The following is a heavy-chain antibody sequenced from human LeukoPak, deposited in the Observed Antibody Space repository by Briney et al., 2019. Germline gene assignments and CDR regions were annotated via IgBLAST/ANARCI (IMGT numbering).Heavy chain of an antibody. CDR2: INPNSGGT. CDR1: GYTFTGYY. D-gene: IGHD3-10*01. Sequence: ASVKVSCKASGYTFTGYYIHWVRQAPGQGLEWMGWINPNSGGTNYAQKLQGRVTMTRDTSISTAYMELSRLRSDDTAVYYCARVSVHYYGSGSYLFDYWGQGTLVTVSS. J-gene: IGHJ4*02. V-gene: IGHV1-2*02. CDR3: ARVSVHYYGSGSYLFDY.